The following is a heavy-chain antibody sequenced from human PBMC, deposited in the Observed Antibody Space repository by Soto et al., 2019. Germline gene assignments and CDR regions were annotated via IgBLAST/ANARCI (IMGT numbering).Heavy chain of an antibody. CDR3: ARIYRITMIVVAQYYFDY. CDR2: ISAYNGNT. Sequence: QVQLVQSGAEVKKPGASVKVSCKASGYTFTSYGISWVRQAPGQGLEWMGWISAYNGNTNYAQKLQGRGTMTTDTSTSTAYMELRSLRSDDTAVYYCARIYRITMIVVAQYYFDYWGQGTLVTVSS. CDR1: GYTFTSYG. V-gene: IGHV1-18*01. J-gene: IGHJ4*02. D-gene: IGHD3-22*01.